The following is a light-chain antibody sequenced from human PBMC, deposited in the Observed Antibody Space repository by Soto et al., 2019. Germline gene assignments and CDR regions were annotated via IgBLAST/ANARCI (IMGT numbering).Light chain of an antibody. CDR3: QQDESSVTGT. Sequence: EVGLPQSPGTVSSPPGERATLSCRASQSITSSYIAWYHQKPGKAPRLLIYAASSRDTGIPARFSGSGSGTDFTLRISSLEPEDFAVYEDQQDESSVTGTFGQGTKVVIK. V-gene: IGKV3-20*01. CDR1: QSITSSY. CDR2: AAS. J-gene: IGKJ1*01.